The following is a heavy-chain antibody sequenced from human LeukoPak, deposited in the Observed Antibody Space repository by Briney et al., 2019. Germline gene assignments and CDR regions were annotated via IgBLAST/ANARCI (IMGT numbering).Heavy chain of an antibody. J-gene: IGHJ4*02. Sequence: PGGSLRLSCAASGFTFSSYGMHWVRQAPGKGLEWVAVISYDGSNKYYADSVKGRFTISRDNSKNTLYLQMNSLRAEDTAVYYCARARKFMVITTPDYWGQGTLVTVSS. V-gene: IGHV3-30*03. D-gene: IGHD3-22*01. CDR3: ARARKFMVITTPDY. CDR2: ISYDGSNK. CDR1: GFTFSSYG.